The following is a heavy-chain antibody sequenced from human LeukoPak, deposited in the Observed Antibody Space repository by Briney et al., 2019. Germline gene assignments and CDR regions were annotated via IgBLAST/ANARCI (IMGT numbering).Heavy chain of an antibody. CDR1: GFTFSSYS. CDR3: ARGGHSSLTGYRNNWFDL. CDR2: ISSSSSYI. J-gene: IGHJ5*02. V-gene: IGHV3-21*01. Sequence: GGSLRLSCAASGFTFSSYSMNWVRQAPGKGLEWVSSISSSSSYIYYADSVKGRFTISRDNAKNSLYLQMNSLRAEDTAVYYCARGGHSSLTGYRNNWFDLWGQGTLVTVSS. D-gene: IGHD3-9*01.